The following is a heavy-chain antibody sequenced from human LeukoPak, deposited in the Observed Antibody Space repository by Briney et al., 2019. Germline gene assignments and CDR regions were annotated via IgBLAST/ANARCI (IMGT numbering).Heavy chain of an antibody. CDR1: GFTFRDYT. D-gene: IGHD3-22*01. CDR3: ARGSRGYDSSGYYRQPLYYFDY. J-gene: IGHJ4*02. V-gene: IGHV3-21*01. CDR2: ISKSGTYI. Sequence: SGGSLRLSCAASGFTFRDYTMNWVRQAPGKGLEWVSAISKSGTYIKYADSVKGRFTVSRDNAKNSLFLQMNSLRVEDTAVYYCARGSRGYDSSGYYRQPLYYFDYWGQGTLVTVSS.